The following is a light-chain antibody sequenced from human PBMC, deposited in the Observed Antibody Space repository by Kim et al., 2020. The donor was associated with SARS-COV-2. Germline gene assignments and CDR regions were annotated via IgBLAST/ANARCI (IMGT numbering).Light chain of an antibody. CDR3: TSYTSSSSTLVV. CDR1: SSDIGIYDR. V-gene: IGLV2-18*02. Sequence: QSALTQPPSVSGSPGQSVTISCTGTSSDIGIYDRVSWYQQSPGTAPKLMIYEVTSRPSGVPDRFSGSKSGNTASLTISGLQAEDEADYYCTSYTSSSSTLVVFGGGTQLTVL. J-gene: IGLJ2*01. CDR2: EVT.